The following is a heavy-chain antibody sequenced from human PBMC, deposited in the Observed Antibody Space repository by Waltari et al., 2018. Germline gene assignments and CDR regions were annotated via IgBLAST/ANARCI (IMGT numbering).Heavy chain of an antibody. CDR2: IYYSGST. CDR1: GGSISSYY. Sequence: QVQLQESGSGLVKPSETLSLTCTVSGGSISSYYWSWIRQPPGKGVEWIGYIYYSGSTNYNPSLKSRVTISVDTSKNQFSLKLSSVTAADTAVYYCARKSSSGWFDPWGQGTLVTVSS. CDR3: ARKSSSGWFDP. V-gene: IGHV4-59*01. J-gene: IGHJ5*02. D-gene: IGHD6-6*01.